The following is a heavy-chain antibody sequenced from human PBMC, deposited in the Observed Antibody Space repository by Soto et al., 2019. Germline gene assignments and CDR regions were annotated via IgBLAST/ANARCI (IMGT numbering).Heavy chain of an antibody. J-gene: IGHJ6*03. CDR3: AGRDCSGTNCYYLDYYYMDV. Sequence: QVQLQESGPGLVRPSETLSLTCTVSGGSFSSYYWTWIRQSPGKGLEWMGYIYYSGSTDYNPSLSGRLAISIDTSKNQFSLRLNSMTAADTAVYYCAGRDCSGTNCYYLDYYYMDVWGKGTTVTVSS. CDR2: IYYSGST. V-gene: IGHV4-59*08. CDR1: GGSFSSYY. D-gene: IGHD2-2*01.